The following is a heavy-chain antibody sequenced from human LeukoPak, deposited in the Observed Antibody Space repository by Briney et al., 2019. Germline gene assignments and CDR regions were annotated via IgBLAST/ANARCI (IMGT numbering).Heavy chain of an antibody. V-gene: IGHV4-38-2*02. Sequence: SETLSLTCTVSGYSISSGYYWGWIRQPPGKGLEWIGSIYHSGSTYYNPSLKSRVTISVDTSKNQFSLKLSSVTAADTAVYYCARVYNWNSSGLGAPRDWGRGTQVTVSS. J-gene: IGHJ4*02. CDR1: GYSISSGYY. CDR3: ARVYNWNSSGLGAPRD. CDR2: IYHSGST. D-gene: IGHD1-7*01.